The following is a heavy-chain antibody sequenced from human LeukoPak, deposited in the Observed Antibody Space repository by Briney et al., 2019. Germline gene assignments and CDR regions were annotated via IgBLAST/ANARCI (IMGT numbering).Heavy chain of an antibody. J-gene: IGHJ4*02. V-gene: IGHV1-2*02. Sequence: ASVKVSCKASGYTISDYFMHWVRQAPGQGLEWMGWINPSSGGPNYAQKFQGRVTMTRDTSISTAYLELSRLTSDDTAVYYCARDSSRGAVDYWGQGTLVTVSS. D-gene: IGHD1-26*01. CDR2: INPSSGGP. CDR1: GYTISDYF. CDR3: ARDSSRGAVDY.